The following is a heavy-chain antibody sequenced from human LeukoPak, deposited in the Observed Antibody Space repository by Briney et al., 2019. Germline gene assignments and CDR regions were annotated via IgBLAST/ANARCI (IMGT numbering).Heavy chain of an antibody. J-gene: IGHJ4*02. Sequence: GASVKVSCKASGYTFTSYGISWVRQAPGQGLEWMGWISTYNGNTNYAQKFQGRVTITADKSTSTAYMELSSLRSEDTAVYYCAKRMLRDGYNSGPLDYWGQGTLVTVSS. CDR3: AKRMLRDGYNSGPLDY. CDR1: GYTFTSYG. CDR2: ISTYNGNT. V-gene: IGHV1-18*01. D-gene: IGHD5-24*01.